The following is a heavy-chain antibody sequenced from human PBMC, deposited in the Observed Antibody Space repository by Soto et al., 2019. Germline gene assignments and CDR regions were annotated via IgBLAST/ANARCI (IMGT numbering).Heavy chain of an antibody. CDR1: GFTFGDYA. D-gene: IGHD6-19*01. CDR2: SRSKAYGGTT. V-gene: IGHV3-49*03. Sequence: PGGSLRLSCTASGFTFGDYAMSWFRQAPGKGREWVGFSRSKAYGGTTAYAASVKGRFTISRDDSKSIAYLQMNSLKTEDTGVYYCTRGGRQWLVPNYWGQGTLVTGSS. CDR3: TRGGRQWLVPNY. J-gene: IGHJ4*02.